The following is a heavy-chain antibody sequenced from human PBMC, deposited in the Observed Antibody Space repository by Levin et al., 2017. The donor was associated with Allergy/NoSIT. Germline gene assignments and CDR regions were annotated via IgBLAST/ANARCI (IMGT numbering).Heavy chain of an antibody. J-gene: IGHJ3*02. D-gene: IGHD3-3*01. CDR3: AREGVAHDFWSGQDAFDI. V-gene: IGHV1-2*06. CDR1: GYTFTGYY. Sequence: GESLKISCKASGYTFTGYYMHWVRQAPGQGLEWMGRINPNSGGTNYAQKFQGRVTMTRDTSISTAYMELSRLRSDDTAVYYCAREGVAHDFWSGQDAFDIWGQGTMVTVSS. CDR2: INPNSGGT.